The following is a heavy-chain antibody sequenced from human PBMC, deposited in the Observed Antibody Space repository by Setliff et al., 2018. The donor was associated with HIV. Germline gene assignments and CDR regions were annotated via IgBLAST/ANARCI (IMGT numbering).Heavy chain of an antibody. CDR3: ARDYIHVFDI. CDR1: GYTFTDNY. CDR2: INSASGGT. J-gene: IGHJ3*02. Sequence: ASVMVSCKASGYTFTDNYIHWVRQAPGQGLEWMAWINSASGGTNYAQNFQGRVTVTRDTSINTVYLEVNGLKSDGTAVHYCARDYIHVFDIWGQGTMVTVSS. V-gene: IGHV1-2*02.